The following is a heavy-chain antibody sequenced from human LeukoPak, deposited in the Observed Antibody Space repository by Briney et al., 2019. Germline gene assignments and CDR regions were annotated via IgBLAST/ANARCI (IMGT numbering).Heavy chain of an antibody. Sequence: ASVKVSCKASGYTFTSYDINWVRQATGQGLEWMGWMNPNSGNTGYAQNFQGRVTMTRNTSISTAYMELSSLRSEDTAVYYCARNSGSGSYYNSPDWFDPWGQGTLVTVSS. D-gene: IGHD3-10*01. CDR1: GYTFTSYD. CDR3: ARNSGSGSYYNSPDWFDP. J-gene: IGHJ5*02. CDR2: MNPNSGNT. V-gene: IGHV1-8*01.